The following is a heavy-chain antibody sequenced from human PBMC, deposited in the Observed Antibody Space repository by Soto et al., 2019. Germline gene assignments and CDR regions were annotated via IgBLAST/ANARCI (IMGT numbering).Heavy chain of an antibody. D-gene: IGHD5-18*01. CDR3: ARGAGDTAMVLYYFDY. CDR1: GGSFSGYY. J-gene: IGHJ4*02. Sequence: SETLSLTCAVYGGSFSGYYWSWIRQPPGKGPEWIGEINHSGSTNYNPSLKSRVTISVDTSKNQFSLKLSSVTAADTAVYYCARGAGDTAMVLYYFDYWGQGTLVTVSS. V-gene: IGHV4-34*01. CDR2: INHSGST.